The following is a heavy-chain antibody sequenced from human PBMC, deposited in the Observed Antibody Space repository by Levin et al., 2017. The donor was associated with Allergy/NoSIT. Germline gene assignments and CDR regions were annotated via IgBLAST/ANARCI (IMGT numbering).Heavy chain of an antibody. V-gene: IGHV1-69*06. CDR2: IIPIFGTA. D-gene: IGHD2-15*01. CDR3: ARGRYCSGGSCYSYYYGMDV. CDR1: GGTFSSYA. Sequence: SVKVSCKASGGTFSSYAISWVRQAPGQGLEWMGGIIPIFGTANYAQKFQGRVTITADKSTSTAYMELSSLRSEDTAVYYCARGRYCSGGSCYSYYYGMDVWGQGTTVTVSS. J-gene: IGHJ6*02.